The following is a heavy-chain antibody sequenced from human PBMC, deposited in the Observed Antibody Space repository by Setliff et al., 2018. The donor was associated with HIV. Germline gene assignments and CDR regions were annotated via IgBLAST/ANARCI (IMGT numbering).Heavy chain of an antibody. CDR3: ARDPTGGAARFDY. J-gene: IGHJ4*02. D-gene: IGHD6-6*01. Sequence: ASVKVSCKSSGYTFTSYYIHWVRQAPGQGLEWMGIINPSGGSTNYAQKFQDRVTMTRDTSTTTVYMDLRSLRSEDTAVYYCARDPTGGAARFDYWGQGTLVTVSS. CDR2: INPSGGST. CDR1: GYTFTSYY. V-gene: IGHV1-46*01.